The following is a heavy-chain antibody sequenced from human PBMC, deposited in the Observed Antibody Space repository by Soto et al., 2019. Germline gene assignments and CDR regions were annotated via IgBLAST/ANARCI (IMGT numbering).Heavy chain of an antibody. D-gene: IGHD2-8*02. CDR3: AKLTGTGDFYFYYGMDV. CDR2: ISGSGGST. J-gene: IGHJ6*02. Sequence: EVQLLESGGGLVQPGGSLRLSCAASGFTFSSYAMSWVRQAPGKGLEWVSAISGSGGSTYYADSVKGRFTISRDNSKNTLYLQMNSLRAEDTALYYCAKLTGTGDFYFYYGMDVWGQGTTVTVSS. CDR1: GFTFSSYA. V-gene: IGHV3-23*01.